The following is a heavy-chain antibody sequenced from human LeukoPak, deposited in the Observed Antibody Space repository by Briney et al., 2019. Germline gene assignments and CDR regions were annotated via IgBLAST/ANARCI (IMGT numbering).Heavy chain of an antibody. CDR1: GFSLSTSGVG. CDR3: AHRQRNSGPRNAFDI. D-gene: IGHD6-19*01. CDR2: IYWDDDK. V-gene: IGHV2-5*02. J-gene: IGHJ3*02. Sequence: SGPTLVKPTQTLTLTCTFSGFSLSTSGVGVGWIRQPPGKALEWLALIYWDDDKRYSPSLKSRLTITQYTSKNQVVLTMTNMDPVDTATYYCAHRQRNSGPRNAFDIWGQGTMVTVSS.